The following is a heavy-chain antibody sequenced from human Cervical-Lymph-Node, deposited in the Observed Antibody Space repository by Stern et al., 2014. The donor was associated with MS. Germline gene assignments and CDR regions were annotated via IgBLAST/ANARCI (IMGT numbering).Heavy chain of an antibody. CDR3: ARGRELLSLDY. D-gene: IGHD1-26*01. V-gene: IGHV1-8*01. Sequence: QVQLVESGAEVKKPGASVKVSCKASGYTFTSYDINWVRQGTGQGLEWMGWMNPYSGNADYAQKFQGRVTMTRDTSTSTAYLELTSLRSEDTAVFYCARGRELLSLDYWGQGTLVTVSS. CDR1: GYTFTSYD. J-gene: IGHJ4*02. CDR2: MNPYSGNA.